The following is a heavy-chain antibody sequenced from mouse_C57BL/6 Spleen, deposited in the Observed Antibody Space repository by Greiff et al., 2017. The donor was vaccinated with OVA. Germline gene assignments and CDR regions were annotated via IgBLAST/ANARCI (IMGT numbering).Heavy chain of an antibody. D-gene: IGHD2-4*01. Sequence: EVQLVESGGGLVKPGGSLKLSCAASGFTFSSYAMSWVRQTPEKRLEWVATISDGGSYTYYQDNVKGRFTIPRDNAKNNLYLQMSHLKSEDTAMYYCAREYDYDVVAMDYWGKGTSVTVSS. CDR2: ISDGGSYT. J-gene: IGHJ4*01. CDR3: AREYDYDVVAMDY. CDR1: GFTFSSYA. V-gene: IGHV5-4*01.